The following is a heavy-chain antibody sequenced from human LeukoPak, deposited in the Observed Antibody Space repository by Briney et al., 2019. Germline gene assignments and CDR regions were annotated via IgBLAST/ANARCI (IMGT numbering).Heavy chain of an antibody. J-gene: IGHJ4*02. CDR3: ARDPGIVAAGPNYFDY. V-gene: IGHV4-31*03. CDR1: GGSISSGGYY. Sequence: SQTLSLTCTVSGGSISSGGYYWSWIRQHPGKGLEWIGYIYYSGSTYYNPSLKSRVTISVDTSKNQFSLKLSSVTAADTAVYYCARDPGIVAAGPNYFDYWGQGTLVTVSS. D-gene: IGHD6-13*01. CDR2: IYYSGST.